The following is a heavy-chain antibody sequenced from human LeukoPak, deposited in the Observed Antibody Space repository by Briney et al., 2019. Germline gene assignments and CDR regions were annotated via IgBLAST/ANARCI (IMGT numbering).Heavy chain of an antibody. Sequence: GGSLRLFCAASGFTFRSYWMSWVRQAPGKGLEWVANINQGGSVKYYVDSVKGRFTISRDDAKNSLYVQMNSLRDGDTAVYYCARVGYSGWNLEYWGQGTLVTVSS. CDR1: GFTFRSYW. V-gene: IGHV3-7*01. CDR2: INQGGSVK. J-gene: IGHJ4*02. D-gene: IGHD5-12*01. CDR3: ARVGYSGWNLEY.